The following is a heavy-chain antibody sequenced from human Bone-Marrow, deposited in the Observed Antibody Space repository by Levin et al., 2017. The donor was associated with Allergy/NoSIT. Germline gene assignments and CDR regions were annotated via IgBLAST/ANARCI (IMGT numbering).Heavy chain of an antibody. V-gene: IGHV3-30*04. J-gene: IGHJ3*02. CDR3: ARDIDYESSGRYFDGLDI. CDR2: ISPDGRIQ. D-gene: IGHD3-22*01. CDR1: GFTFNNY. Sequence: GESLKISCAASGFTFNNYMHWVRQAPGKGLEWVSIISPDGRIQNYADSVKGRFTISRDNSKNTLYLQMNSLRPEDTAVYYCARDIDYESSGRYFDGLDIWGQGTRVTVFS.